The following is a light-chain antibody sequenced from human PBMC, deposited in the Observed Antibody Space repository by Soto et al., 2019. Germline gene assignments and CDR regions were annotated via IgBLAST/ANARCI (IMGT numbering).Light chain of an antibody. Sequence: EIVLTQSPGTLSLSPGERATLSCRASQSVYSSQLAWYQQKPGQTPRVLIYGASLRATGVPDRFSGSGSGTDFTLTIARLEPEDGAVYYCQQDGSSPRSFGQGTKVEVK. V-gene: IGKV3-20*01. CDR3: QQDGSSPRS. CDR1: QSVYSSQ. CDR2: GAS. J-gene: IGKJ1*01.